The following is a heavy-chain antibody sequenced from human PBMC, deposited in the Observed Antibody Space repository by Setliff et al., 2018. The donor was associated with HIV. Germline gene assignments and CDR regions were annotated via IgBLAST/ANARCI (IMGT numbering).Heavy chain of an antibody. V-gene: IGHV4-59*01. J-gene: IGHJ5*02. CDR3: ARRRCSAASCPDNSWNWLDP. D-gene: IGHD2-15*01. CDR1: GGSINHYY. CDR2: IFYTESFYTETT. Sequence: PSETLSLTCTVSGGSINHYYWSWIRQSPGKGLEWIGYIFYTESFYTETTNYNPSLKSRVTISLDTSKSQFSLNLSSVTAADTAMYYCARRRCSAASCPDNSWNWLDPWGQGTLVTVSS.